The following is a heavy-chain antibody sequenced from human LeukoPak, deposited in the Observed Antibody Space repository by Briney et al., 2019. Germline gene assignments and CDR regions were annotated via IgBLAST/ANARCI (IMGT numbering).Heavy chain of an antibody. CDR1: GFTFSSYG. CDR3: AKQGCSSTSCYLFDFDY. Sequence: GGSLRLSCAASGFTFSSYGMHWVRQAPGQGLQWVAFIRYDGSNKHYADSVKGRFTISRDNSKNTLYLQMNSLRAEDTAVYYCAKQGCSSTSCYLFDFDYWGQGTLVTVSS. J-gene: IGHJ4*02. V-gene: IGHV3-30*02. CDR2: IRYDGSNK. D-gene: IGHD2-2*01.